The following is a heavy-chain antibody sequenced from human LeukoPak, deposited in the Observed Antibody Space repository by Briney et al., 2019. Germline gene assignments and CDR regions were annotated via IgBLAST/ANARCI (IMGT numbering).Heavy chain of an antibody. V-gene: IGHV4-4*07. J-gene: IGHJ4*02. Sequence: SETLFLTCTVSGGSISSYYWSWIRQPAGKGLEWIGRIYTSGSTNCNPSLKSRVTMSVDTSKNQFSLKLSSVTAADTAVYYCARESYYGGSGPFDYWGQGTLVTVSS. CDR2: IYTSGST. CDR1: GGSISSYY. CDR3: ARESYYGGSGPFDY. D-gene: IGHD3-10*01.